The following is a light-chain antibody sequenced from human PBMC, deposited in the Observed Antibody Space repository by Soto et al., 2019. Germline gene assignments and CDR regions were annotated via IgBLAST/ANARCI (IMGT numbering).Light chain of an antibody. V-gene: IGKV1-12*01. CDR1: QGMSSW. CDR3: QQANSLPFT. Sequence: DIQMTQSPSSVSASVGDRVTITCRASQGMSSWLAWYQQKPGKAPKLLIYAASSLQSGVPSRFSVSGSGTDFTLTIISLQPEDFATYYCQQANSLPFTFGPGTKVDIK. CDR2: AAS. J-gene: IGKJ3*01.